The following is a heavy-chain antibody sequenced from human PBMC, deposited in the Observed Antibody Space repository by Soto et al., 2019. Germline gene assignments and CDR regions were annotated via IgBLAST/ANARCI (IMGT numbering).Heavy chain of an antibody. J-gene: IGHJ5*02. V-gene: IGHV1-2*02. Sequence: GASVKVSCKASGFSFTGYYIHWLRQAPGQGLAWMGWINAHSGGTEYAQKFQGRVTLTRDTSIATAYLTLTSLTSDDTALYYCAKDLTRQLAYWLDPWGQGTQVTVS. CDR2: INAHSGGT. D-gene: IGHD6-6*01. CDR3: AKDLTRQLAYWLDP. CDR1: GFSFTGYY.